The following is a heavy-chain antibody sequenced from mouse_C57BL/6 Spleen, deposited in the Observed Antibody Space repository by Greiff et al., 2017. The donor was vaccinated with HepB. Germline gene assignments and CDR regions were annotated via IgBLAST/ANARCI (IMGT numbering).Heavy chain of an antibody. J-gene: IGHJ4*01. D-gene: IGHD1-1*02. Sequence: ESGPGLVKPSQSLSLTCSVTGYSITSGYYWNWIRQFPGNKLEWMGYISYDGSNNYNPSLKNRISITRDTSKNQFFLKLNSVTTEDTATYYCARGGRSSYAMDYWGQGTSVTVSS. V-gene: IGHV3-6*01. CDR1: GYSITSGYY. CDR2: ISYDGSN. CDR3: ARGGRSSYAMDY.